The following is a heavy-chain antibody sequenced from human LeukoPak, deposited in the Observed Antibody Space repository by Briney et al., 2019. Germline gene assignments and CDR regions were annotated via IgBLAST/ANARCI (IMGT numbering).Heavy chain of an antibody. D-gene: IGHD2-8*02. CDR3: ASRHCSGENCYAGPLDF. CDR2: ISGSGGST. J-gene: IGHJ4*02. Sequence: GGSLRLSCAASGFTFDRYGMTWVRQAPGKGLEWVSAISGSGGSTYYADSVKGRFTISRDNSKNTLYLQMNNLRGEDTAVYYCASRHCSGENCYAGPLDFWGQGIQVTVSS. CDR1: GFTFDRYG. V-gene: IGHV3-23*01.